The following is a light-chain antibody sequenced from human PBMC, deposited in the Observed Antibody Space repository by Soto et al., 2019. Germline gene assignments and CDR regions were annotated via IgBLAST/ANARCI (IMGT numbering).Light chain of an antibody. CDR2: TAT. J-gene: IGKJ4*01. Sequence: DLQMTQSPSYVSASVGDRVSITCQASQDIRSWLAWYQQRPGKAPKLLIYTATTLQSGVPSRFSGSGSGTTFTLTINNLQPEDFASYFCQQANSFPLTFGGGTKVDIK. CDR1: QDIRSW. CDR3: QQANSFPLT. V-gene: IGKV1-12*01.